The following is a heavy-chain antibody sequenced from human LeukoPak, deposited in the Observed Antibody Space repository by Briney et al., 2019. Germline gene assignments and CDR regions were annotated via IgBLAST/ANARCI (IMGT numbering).Heavy chain of an antibody. J-gene: IGHJ4*02. D-gene: IGHD3-10*01. V-gene: IGHV3-21*01. CDR2: ISSSSSYI. CDR1: GFTFSSYS. CDR3: AREPLVRGVSFDY. Sequence: GGSLRLSCAASGFTFSSYSMNWVRQAPGKGLEWVSSISSSSSYIYYADSVKGRFTISRDNAKNSLHLQMNSLRAEDTAVYYCAREPLVRGVSFDYWGQGTLVTVSS.